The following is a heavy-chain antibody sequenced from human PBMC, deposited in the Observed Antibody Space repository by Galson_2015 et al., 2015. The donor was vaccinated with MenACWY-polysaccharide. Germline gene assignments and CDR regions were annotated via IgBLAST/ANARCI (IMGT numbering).Heavy chain of an antibody. CDR1: GFTFSSYG. D-gene: IGHD2-2*01. Sequence: SLRLSCAASGFTFSSYGMHWVRQAPGKGLEWVAVISYDGSNKYYADSVKGRFAISRDNSKNTLYLQMNSLRAEDTAVYYCAKAGLYCSSTSCYPIDYWGQGTLVTVSS. CDR3: AKAGLYCSSTSCYPIDY. V-gene: IGHV3-30*18. J-gene: IGHJ4*02. CDR2: ISYDGSNK.